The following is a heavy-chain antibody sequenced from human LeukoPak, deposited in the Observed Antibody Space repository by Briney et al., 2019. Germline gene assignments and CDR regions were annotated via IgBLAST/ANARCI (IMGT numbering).Heavy chain of an antibody. J-gene: IGHJ4*02. Sequence: ASVKVSCKASGYTFTSYDINWVRQATGQGLEWMGWMNPNSGNTGYAQKFQGRFTMTRNTSISTAYMELSSLRSEDTAVYYCARGNRMVGGSDYWGQGTLVTVSS. CDR2: MNPNSGNT. D-gene: IGHD2-15*01. CDR3: ARGNRMVGGSDY. CDR1: GYTFTSYD. V-gene: IGHV1-8*01.